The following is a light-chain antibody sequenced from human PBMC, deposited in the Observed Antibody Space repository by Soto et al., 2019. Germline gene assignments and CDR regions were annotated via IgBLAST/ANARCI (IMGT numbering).Light chain of an antibody. CDR2: GNS. Sequence: QSVLTQPPSVSGAPGQRVTISCTGSGSNIGAGYDVHWYQQLPGTAPKLLIYGNSVRPSGVPDRFSGSKSGTSASLAITGLQAEDEADYYCQSYDSSLRGVFGGGTKLTVL. J-gene: IGLJ2*01. V-gene: IGLV1-40*01. CDR3: QSYDSSLRGV. CDR1: GSNIGAGYD.